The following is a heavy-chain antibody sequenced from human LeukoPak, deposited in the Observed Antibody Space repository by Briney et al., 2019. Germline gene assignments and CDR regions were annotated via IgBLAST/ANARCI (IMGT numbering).Heavy chain of an antibody. CDR3: TRDTAYTMIVVERAEWYSDY. CDR2: IRSKAYGGTT. CDR1: GFTFGDYS. Sequence: PGGSLRLSCTASGFTFGDYSMNWVRQAPGKGLEWVGFIRSKAYGGTTEYAASVKGRFTISRDDSKSIAYLRMNSLKTEDTAVYYCTRDTAYTMIVVERAEWYSDYWGQGTLVTVSS. J-gene: IGHJ4*02. D-gene: IGHD3-22*01. V-gene: IGHV3-49*04.